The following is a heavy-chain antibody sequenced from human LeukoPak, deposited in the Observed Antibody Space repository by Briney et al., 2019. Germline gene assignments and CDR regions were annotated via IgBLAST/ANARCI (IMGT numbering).Heavy chain of an antibody. CDR3: ARDGTGTVDFDS. D-gene: IGHD1-7*01. J-gene: IGHJ4*02. V-gene: IGHV3-74*01. CDR2: IDFDGRST. Sequence: GGSLRLSCAASGFTFSRYWMHWVRQAPRKGLVWVSQIDFDGRSTRYADSVKGRFTISRDNAKNTLHLQMNSLRAEDTAVYYCARDGTGTVDFDSWGQGTLVTVSS. CDR1: GFTFSRYW.